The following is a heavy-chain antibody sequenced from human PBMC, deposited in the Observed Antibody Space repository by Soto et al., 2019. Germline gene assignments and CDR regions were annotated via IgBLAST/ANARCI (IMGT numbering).Heavy chain of an antibody. D-gene: IGHD3-22*01. J-gene: IGHJ4*02. V-gene: IGHV3-74*01. CDR1: GFTFSSYW. CDR3: ARDPEGDYYDSSGTTYDY. Sequence: EVQLVESGGGLVQPGGSLRLSCAASGFTFSSYWMHWVRQAPGKGLVWVSRINSDGSSTSYADSVKGRFTISRDNAKNTLYLQMNSLTGGDTAVYYCARDPEGDYYDSSGTTYDYWGQGTLVTVSS. CDR2: INSDGSST.